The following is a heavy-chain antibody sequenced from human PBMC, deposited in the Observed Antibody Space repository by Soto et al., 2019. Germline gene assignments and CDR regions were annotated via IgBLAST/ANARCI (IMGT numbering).Heavy chain of an antibody. Sequence: SETLALTCTVSGGSISSGGYYWSWIRQHPGKGLEWIGYIYYSGSTYYNPSLKSRVTISVDTSKNQFSLKLSSVTAADTAVYYCARVDSVKDYGMDVWGQGTTVTVSS. V-gene: IGHV4-31*03. J-gene: IGHJ6*02. CDR3: ARVDSVKDYGMDV. D-gene: IGHD3-22*01. CDR2: IYYSGST. CDR1: GGSISSGGYY.